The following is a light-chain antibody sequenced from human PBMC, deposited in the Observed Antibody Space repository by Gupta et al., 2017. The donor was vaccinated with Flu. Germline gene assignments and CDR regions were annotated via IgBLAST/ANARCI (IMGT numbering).Light chain of an antibody. CDR3: VIWHSSAWI. J-gene: IGLJ2*01. Sequence: VGTSKIYWYQQKPRSPPHYLLTYKSDSDKQQGSGVPSSFSGSKDASANAGILLISGLQSEDEAEYYCVIWHSSAWIFGGGTKLTVL. CDR2: YKSDSDK. V-gene: IGLV5-45*01. CDR1: VGTSK.